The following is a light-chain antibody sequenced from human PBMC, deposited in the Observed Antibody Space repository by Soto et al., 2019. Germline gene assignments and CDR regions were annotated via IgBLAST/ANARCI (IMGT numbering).Light chain of an antibody. CDR2: DAS. CDR3: QQYGGSPYT. CDR1: QSVGSL. V-gene: IGKV3-20*01. J-gene: IGKJ2*01. Sequence: EIVLTQSPGTLSLSPGERAILSCRASQSVGSLLAWYQHNPGQAPRLLIFDASYRAAGIPARFRGSGSGTDFTLTISRLEPEDFAVYYCQQYGGSPYTFGQGTKVDI.